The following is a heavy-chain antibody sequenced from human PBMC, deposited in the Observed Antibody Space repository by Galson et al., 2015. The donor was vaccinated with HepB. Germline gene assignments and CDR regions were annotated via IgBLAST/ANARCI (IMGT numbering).Heavy chain of an antibody. CDR3: TTDPPRTGYSSGWGGY. D-gene: IGHD6-19*01. V-gene: IGHV3-15*01. CDR2: IKSKTDGGTT. Sequence: SLRLSCAASGFTFSNAWMSWVRQAPGKGLDWVGRIKSKTDGGTTDYAAPVKGRFTISRDDSKNTLYLQMNSLKTEDTAVYYCTTDPPRTGYSSGWGGYWGQGTLVTVSS. CDR1: GFTFSNAW. J-gene: IGHJ4*02.